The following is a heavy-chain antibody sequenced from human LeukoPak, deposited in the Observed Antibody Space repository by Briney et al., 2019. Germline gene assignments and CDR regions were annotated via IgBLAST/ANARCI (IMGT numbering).Heavy chain of an antibody. J-gene: IGHJ4*02. CDR1: GFTLSSYG. CDR2: ISYDGGNK. V-gene: IGHV3-30*18. D-gene: IGHD3-3*01. Sequence: PGRSLRLSCAASGFTLSSYGMHWVRQARGKGLEWVAVISYDGGNKYYADSVKGRFTISRDNSKNTLYLQMNSLRAEDTAVYYCAKSFGVGGRIDYWGQGTLVTVSS. CDR3: AKSFGVGGRIDY.